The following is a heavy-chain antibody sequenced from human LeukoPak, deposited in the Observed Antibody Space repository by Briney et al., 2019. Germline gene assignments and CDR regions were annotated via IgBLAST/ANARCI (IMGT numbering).Heavy chain of an antibody. V-gene: IGHV3-23*01. CDR1: GFAFSSYA. Sequence: GGSLRLSCAASGFAFSSYAMSWVRQAPGKGLEGVSAIGGSGDNTYYADSVKGGFTISRNNFKHTLYLQMNSLRAEDTALYYCAKTYSSSYYYFDYWGQGTLVPVSS. CDR2: IGGSGDNT. D-gene: IGHD6-13*01. CDR3: AKTYSSSYYYFDY. J-gene: IGHJ4*02.